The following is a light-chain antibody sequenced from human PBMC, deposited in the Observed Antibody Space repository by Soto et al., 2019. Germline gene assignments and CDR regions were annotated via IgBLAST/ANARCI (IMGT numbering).Light chain of an antibody. V-gene: IGLV1-44*01. J-gene: IGLJ1*01. CDR2: ANN. CDR1: SSNIGSNT. Sequence: VLTQPPSASGTPGQRVTISCSGSSSNIGSNTVNWYQQLPGTAPKLLIHANNQRPSGVPDRFSGSKSGTSASLAISWLQSEEADYYCAAWDDSLNGYVFGTGTKVTVL. CDR3: AAWDDSLNGYV.